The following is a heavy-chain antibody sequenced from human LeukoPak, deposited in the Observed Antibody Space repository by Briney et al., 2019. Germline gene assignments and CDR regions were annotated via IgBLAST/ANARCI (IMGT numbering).Heavy chain of an antibody. V-gene: IGHV3-15*01. Sequence: GGSLRLSCAASGFTFTNAWVSWGRQAPGKGLEWVGRIKSETDGGTADYAAPVKGRFTISRDESKNMLYLQMNSLKTEDTAVYYCTTVSSVAVDFWGQGTLVTVSS. CDR3: TTVSSVAVDF. J-gene: IGHJ4*02. CDR2: IKSETDGGTA. D-gene: IGHD3-22*01. CDR1: GFTFTNAW.